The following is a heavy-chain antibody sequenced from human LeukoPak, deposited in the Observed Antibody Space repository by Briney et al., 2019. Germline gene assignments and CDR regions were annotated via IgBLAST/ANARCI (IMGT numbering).Heavy chain of an antibody. J-gene: IGHJ6*02. Sequence: GRSLRLSCAASGFTFDDYAMHWVRQAPGKGLEWVSGISWNSGSIGYADSVKGRFTISRDNAKNSLYLRMNSLRAKDTALYYCAKDIGRHEHYDFWSGYFARDYYYGMDVWGQGTTVTVSS. CDR3: AKDIGRHEHYDFWSGYFARDYYYGMDV. CDR1: GFTFDDYA. D-gene: IGHD3-3*01. V-gene: IGHV3-9*01. CDR2: ISWNSGSI.